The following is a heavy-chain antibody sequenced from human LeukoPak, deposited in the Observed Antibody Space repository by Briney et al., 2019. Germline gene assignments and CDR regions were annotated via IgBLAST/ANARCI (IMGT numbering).Heavy chain of an antibody. V-gene: IGHV1-2*02. D-gene: IGHD2-21*01. CDR1: GYTFTGYY. J-gene: IGHJ5*02. CDR3: AREYYGRALDP. Sequence: GASVKVSCKASGYTFTGYYMHWVRQAPGQGLEWMGWINPNSGGTNFAQKFQGRVTMTRDTSISTAYMELSRLRSDDTAMYYCAREYYGRALDPWGQGTLVTVSS. CDR2: INPNSGGT.